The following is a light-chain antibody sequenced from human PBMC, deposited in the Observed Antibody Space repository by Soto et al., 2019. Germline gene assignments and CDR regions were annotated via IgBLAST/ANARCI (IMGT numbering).Light chain of an antibody. J-gene: IGKJ4*01. CDR3: QPHNNWPVVT. Sequence: MVMTQSPATLSVSPGERVTLSCRASRSISSNLAWYQQKPGQAPRLLIYGASTRATGIPARFSGSGSGTEFTLTINSLQSEDFAMYYCQPHNNWPVVTFGGGTKVDIK. V-gene: IGKV3-15*01. CDR1: RSISSN. CDR2: GAS.